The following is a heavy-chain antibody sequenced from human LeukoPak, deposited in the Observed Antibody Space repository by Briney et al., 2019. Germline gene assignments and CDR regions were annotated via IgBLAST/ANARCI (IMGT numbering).Heavy chain of an antibody. Sequence: GGTLRLSCAASGFTFSSYGMSWVRQAPGKGLEWVSAISGSGGSTYYADSVKGRFTISRDNSKNTLYLQMNSLRAEDTAVYYCTLWGIVVVVAAPIDIWGQGTMVTVSS. J-gene: IGHJ3*02. CDR3: TLWGIVVVVAAPIDI. D-gene: IGHD2-15*01. CDR1: GFTFSSYG. CDR2: ISGSGGST. V-gene: IGHV3-23*01.